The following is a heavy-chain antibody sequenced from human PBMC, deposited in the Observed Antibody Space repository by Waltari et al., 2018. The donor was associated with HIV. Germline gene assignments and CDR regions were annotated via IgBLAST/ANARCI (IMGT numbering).Heavy chain of an antibody. CDR1: GGAISSGDSY. Sequence: QVRLQESGPGLVKPSQTLSLTCNVSGGAISSGDSYWTWIRQPPGKALEWIGYIYHTGTTSYNSSRKSRLAMSVDPSKNRFTLELTSVTAADTAVYYCASEKFCSSATCPQRFDFWGQGILVTVSS. J-gene: IGHJ4*02. D-gene: IGHD6-25*01. V-gene: IGHV4-31*03. CDR2: IYHTGTT. CDR3: ASEKFCSSATCPQRFDF.